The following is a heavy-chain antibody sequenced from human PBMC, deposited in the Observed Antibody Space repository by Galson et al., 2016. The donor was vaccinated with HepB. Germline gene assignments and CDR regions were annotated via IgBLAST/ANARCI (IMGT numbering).Heavy chain of an antibody. J-gene: IGHJ5*02. V-gene: IGHV3-7*01. CDR2: IKQDGSKK. CDR1: GGSISSSSYY. Sequence: ETLSLTCTVSGGSISSSSYYWGWIRQPPGKGLEWVANIKQDGSKKEYVDSVKGRFTISRDNAEKALYLQMSSLTAEDTAVYYCARESIGGFDPWGQGTLVTVSS. CDR3: ARESIGGFDP. D-gene: IGHD6-6*01.